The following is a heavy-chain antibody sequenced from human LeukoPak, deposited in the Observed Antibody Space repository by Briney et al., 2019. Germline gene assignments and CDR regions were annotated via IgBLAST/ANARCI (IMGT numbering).Heavy chain of an antibody. Sequence: SETLSLTCAVYGGSFSGYYWSWIRQPPGKGLEWIGEINHSGSTNYNPSLKSRVTISVDTSKNQFSLKLSSVTAADTAVYYCARGDDYGDYYFDYWGQGTLVTVS. D-gene: IGHD4-17*01. CDR2: INHSGST. V-gene: IGHV4-34*01. CDR1: GGSFSGYY. J-gene: IGHJ4*02. CDR3: ARGDDYGDYYFDY.